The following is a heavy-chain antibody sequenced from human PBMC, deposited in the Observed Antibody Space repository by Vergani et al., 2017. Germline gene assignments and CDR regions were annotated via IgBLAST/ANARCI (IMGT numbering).Heavy chain of an antibody. D-gene: IGHD3-22*01. CDR2: IIPILGIA. CDR3: ARDGNYDSSGTLDY. Sequence: QVQLVQSGAEVKKPGSSVKVSCKASGGTFSSYTISWVRQAPGQGLEWMGRIIPILGIANYAQKFQGRVTITADKSTSTAYMELSSLRSEDTAVYYCARDGNYDSSGTLDYWGQGTLVTVSS. CDR1: GGTFSSYT. V-gene: IGHV1-69*08. J-gene: IGHJ4*02.